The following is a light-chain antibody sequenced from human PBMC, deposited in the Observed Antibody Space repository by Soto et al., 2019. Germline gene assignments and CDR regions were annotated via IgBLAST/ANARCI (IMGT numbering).Light chain of an antibody. CDR3: SSYTSSSTLFYV. CDR1: SIDVGGYNY. CDR2: DVN. Sequence: QSALTQPASVSGSPGQSITISCTGTSIDVGGYNYVSWYQQHPGKAPKLMIYDVNYRPSGVSNRFSGSKSGNTASLTISGLQAEDEADYYCSSYTSSSTLFYVFGTGTKLTVL. J-gene: IGLJ1*01. V-gene: IGLV2-14*01.